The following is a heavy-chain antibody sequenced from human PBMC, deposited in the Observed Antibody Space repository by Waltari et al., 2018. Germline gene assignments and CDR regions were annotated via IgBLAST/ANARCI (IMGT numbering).Heavy chain of an antibody. D-gene: IGHD1-26*01. CDR1: GFTFRSYA. CDR3: ASGNSHAFDL. J-gene: IGHJ3*01. V-gene: IGHV3-23*01. Sequence: EVQLLESGGGLVQPGGSLRLSCAASGFTFRSYALSWVRQAPGKGLEGVSTISGSGDSISYADSVKGRFTISRDKSKNTLFLQMNSLRGEDTAVYYCASGNSHAFDLWGQGTMVTVSS. CDR2: ISGSGDSI.